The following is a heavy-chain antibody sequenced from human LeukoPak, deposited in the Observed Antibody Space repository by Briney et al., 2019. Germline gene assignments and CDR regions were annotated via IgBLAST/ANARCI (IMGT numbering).Heavy chain of an antibody. J-gene: IGHJ4*02. Sequence: ASVKVSCKASGFTFTSYDFNWVRQATGQRPEWMGWMSPNSGDTGYAQKFQDRVTMTRNTSISTAYMELSSLRSDDTAVYYCARGPPNWGYDYWGPGTLVTVSS. D-gene: IGHD7-27*01. CDR2: MSPNSGDT. CDR3: ARGPPNWGYDY. V-gene: IGHV1-8*01. CDR1: GFTFTSYD.